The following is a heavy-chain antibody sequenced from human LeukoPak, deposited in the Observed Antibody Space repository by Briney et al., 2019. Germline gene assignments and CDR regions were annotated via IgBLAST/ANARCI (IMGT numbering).Heavy chain of an antibody. V-gene: IGHV3-30*14. CDR1: GFTFSSYA. J-gene: IGHJ3*02. Sequence: GGSLRLSCAASGFTFSSYAIHWVRQGPGKGLEWVAVISFDGNNKYYADSVKGRFTISRDNSKNTLSLQMNSLRPEDTAVYYCARAVKIGPPEIWGQGTMVTVSS. D-gene: IGHD3-22*01. CDR3: ARAVKIGPPEI. CDR2: ISFDGNNK.